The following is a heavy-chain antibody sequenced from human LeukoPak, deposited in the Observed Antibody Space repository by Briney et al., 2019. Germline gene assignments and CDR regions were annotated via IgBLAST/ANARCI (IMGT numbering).Heavy chain of an antibody. Sequence: GGSLRLSCAASGFTFSSHAMSWVRQAPGKGLEWVSAISGNGGSTYYADSLKGRFTISRDNSKNTLYLQMNSLRAEDTAVYYCAKDPFGEFSYYFDYWGQGTLVTVSS. D-gene: IGHD3-10*01. J-gene: IGHJ4*02. V-gene: IGHV3-23*01. CDR1: GFTFSSHA. CDR2: ISGNGGST. CDR3: AKDPFGEFSYYFDY.